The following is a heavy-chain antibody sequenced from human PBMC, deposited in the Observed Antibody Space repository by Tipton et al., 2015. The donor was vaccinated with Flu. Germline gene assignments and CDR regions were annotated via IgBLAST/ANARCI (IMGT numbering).Heavy chain of an antibody. V-gene: IGHV4-59*08. CDR3: ARLSDYDILTGYWNY. Sequence: TLSLTCTVSGGSISSYYWSWIRQPPGKGLEWIGYIYYSGSTHYNPSLKSRVTISVDTSKNQFSLKLSSVTAADTAVYYCARLSDYDILTGYWNYWGQGTLVTVSS. CDR2: IYYSGST. J-gene: IGHJ4*02. D-gene: IGHD3-9*01. CDR1: GGSISSYY.